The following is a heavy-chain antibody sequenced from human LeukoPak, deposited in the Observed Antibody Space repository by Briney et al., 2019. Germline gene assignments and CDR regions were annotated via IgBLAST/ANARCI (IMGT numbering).Heavy chain of an antibody. D-gene: IGHD1-1*01. V-gene: IGHV4-39*01. CDR3: ARRHWNPRWFDP. Sequence: SETLSLTCTVSGGSISSTTDYWGWIRQPPGKGLEWIGNIYYNGDTYYNPSLKSRVTISVDTSRNQFSLNLKSVTASDTAVYYCARRHWNPRWFDPWGQGSLVTV. CDR2: IYYNGDT. J-gene: IGHJ5*02. CDR1: GGSISSTTDY.